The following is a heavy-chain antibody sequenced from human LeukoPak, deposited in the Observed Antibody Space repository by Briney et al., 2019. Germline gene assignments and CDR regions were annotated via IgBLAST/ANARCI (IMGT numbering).Heavy chain of an antibody. CDR1: GGSISSSSYY. CDR2: IYYSGST. D-gene: IGHD3-22*01. Sequence: SETLSLTCTVSGGSISSSSYYWGWIRQPPGKGLEWIGSIYYSGSTYYNPSLKSRVTISVDTSKNQFSLKLSSVTAADTAVYYCAITTNYYDSSGYSYWGRGTLVTVSS. CDR3: AITTNYYDSSGYSY. J-gene: IGHJ4*02. V-gene: IGHV4-39*01.